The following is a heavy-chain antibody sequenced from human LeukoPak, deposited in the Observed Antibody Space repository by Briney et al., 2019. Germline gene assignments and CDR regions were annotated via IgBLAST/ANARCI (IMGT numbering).Heavy chain of an antibody. CDR1: GFSFSTYG. CDR3: SKGEYNSPPQVFDY. D-gene: IGHD6-6*01. CDR2: IRYDGSNK. J-gene: IGHJ4*02. Sequence: GGSLRLSCAASGFSFSTYGMHWVRQAPGKGLEWVAFIRYDGSNKFYADSVKGRFTISRDNSKNTMYLQMNSLRVEATAVYSCSKGEYNSPPQVFDYWGQGTLVTV. V-gene: IGHV3-30*02.